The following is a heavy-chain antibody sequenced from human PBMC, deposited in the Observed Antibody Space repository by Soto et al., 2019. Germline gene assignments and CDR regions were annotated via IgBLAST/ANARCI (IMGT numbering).Heavy chain of an antibody. CDR1: GFAFGSYW. J-gene: IGHJ4*02. Sequence: VQLVESGGGLVQPGGSLRLSCAASGFAFGSYWMHWVRQAPGKGLVWVSRISQDGAIATQADSVKGRFTISRDNAKNTLVLQTTSLRADDTDVYYCLRDQRHWNEFADQWGQGTLVTVSS. D-gene: IGHD1-1*01. CDR2: ISQDGAIA. CDR3: LRDQRHWNEFADQ. V-gene: IGHV3-74*01.